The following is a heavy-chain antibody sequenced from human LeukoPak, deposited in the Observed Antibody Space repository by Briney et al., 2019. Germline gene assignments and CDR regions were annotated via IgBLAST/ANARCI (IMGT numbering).Heavy chain of an antibody. CDR3: ARGLSYDDILTGYYILYFDY. D-gene: IGHD3-9*01. V-gene: IGHV1-24*01. CDR1: GYTLTELS. J-gene: IGHJ4*02. CDR2: FDPEDGET. Sequence: ASVKVSCKVSGYTLTELSMHWVRQAPGKGLEWMGGFDPEDGETIYAQKFQGRVTMTTDTSTCTAYMELRSLRSDDTAVYYCARGLSYDDILTGYYILYFDYWGQGTLVTVSS.